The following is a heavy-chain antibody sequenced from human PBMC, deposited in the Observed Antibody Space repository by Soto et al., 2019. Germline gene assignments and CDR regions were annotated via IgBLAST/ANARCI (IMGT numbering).Heavy chain of an antibody. CDR1: GFTFSSYA. CDR2: ISGSGGST. Sequence: GSLRLSCAASGFTFSSYAMSWVRQAPGKGLEWVSAISGSGGSTYYADSVKGRFTISRDNSKNTLYLQMNSLRAEDTAVYYCANLGFPDCSGGSCYYHCQHWGQGTLGTVSS. V-gene: IGHV3-23*01. CDR3: ANLGFPDCSGGSCYYHCQH. J-gene: IGHJ1*01. D-gene: IGHD2-15*01.